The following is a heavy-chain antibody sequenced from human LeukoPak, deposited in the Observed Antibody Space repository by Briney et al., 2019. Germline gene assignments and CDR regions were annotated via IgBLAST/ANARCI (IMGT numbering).Heavy chain of an antibody. V-gene: IGHV3-30*04. CDR1: GFTFSNYA. CDR3: ARDNNGDY. J-gene: IGHJ4*02. Sequence: GESLRLSCAASGFTFSNYAMHWVRQAPGKGLEWVAVISYDGSNKYYADSVKGRFTISRDNSKNTLYLQMNSLRAEDTAVYYCARDNNGDYWGQGTLVTVSS. CDR2: ISYDGSNK. D-gene: IGHD1-14*01.